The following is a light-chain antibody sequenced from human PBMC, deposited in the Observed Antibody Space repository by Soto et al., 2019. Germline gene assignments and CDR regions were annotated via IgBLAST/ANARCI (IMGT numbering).Light chain of an antibody. V-gene: IGLV1-40*01. Sequence: SVLTQPPPVSGAPGQRVTISCTGSNSNIGAGYDVHWYQQLPGTAPKLLIYGNSNRPSGVPDRFSGSKSGTSASLTITGLQAEDEADYYCQSYGDSLSGYVFGTGTKVTVL. CDR1: NSNIGAGYD. CDR2: GNS. J-gene: IGLJ1*01. CDR3: QSYGDSLSGYV.